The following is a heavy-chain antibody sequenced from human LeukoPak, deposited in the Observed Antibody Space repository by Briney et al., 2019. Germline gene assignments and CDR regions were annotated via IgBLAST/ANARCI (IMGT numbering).Heavy chain of an antibody. V-gene: IGHV3-21*04. CDR3: AKAFAHFLEWFGELYDY. D-gene: IGHD3-10*01. CDR2: ISSSSSYI. J-gene: IGHJ4*02. Sequence: GALRLSCAASGFTFSSYSMNWVRQAPGKGLEWVSSISSSSSYIYYADSVKGRFTISRDNAKNSLYLQMNSLRAEDTAVYYCAKAFAHFLEWFGELYDYWGQGTLVTVSS. CDR1: GFTFSSYS.